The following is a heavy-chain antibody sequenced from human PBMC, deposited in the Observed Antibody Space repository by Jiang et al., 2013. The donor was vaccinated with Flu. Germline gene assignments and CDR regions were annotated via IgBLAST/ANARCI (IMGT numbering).Heavy chain of an antibody. D-gene: IGHD3-10*01. J-gene: IGHJ4*02. Sequence: KPTQTLTLTCTFSGFSLSTSGVGVGWIRQPPGKALEWLALIYWDDDKRYSPSLKSRLTITKDTSKNQVVLTMTNMDPVDTATYYCAHGTTMVRGVSKAFDYWGQGTLVTVSS. V-gene: IGHV2-5*02. CDR1: GFSLSTSGVG. CDR2: IYWDDDK. CDR3: AHGTTMVRGVSKAFDY.